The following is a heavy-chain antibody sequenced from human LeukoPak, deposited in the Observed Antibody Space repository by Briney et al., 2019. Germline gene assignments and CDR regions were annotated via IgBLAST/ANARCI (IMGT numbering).Heavy chain of an antibody. CDR1: GGSISSSSYY. CDR2: IYYSGST. D-gene: IGHD3-3*01. J-gene: IGHJ3*02. Sequence: SETLSLTCTVSGGSISSSSYYWGWIRQPPGKGLEWIGSIYYSGSTYYNPSLKSRVTISVDTPKNQFSLKLSSVTAADTAVYYCARSYYDFWSGYYDAFDIWGQGTMVTVSS. CDR3: ARSYYDFWSGYYDAFDI. V-gene: IGHV4-39*01.